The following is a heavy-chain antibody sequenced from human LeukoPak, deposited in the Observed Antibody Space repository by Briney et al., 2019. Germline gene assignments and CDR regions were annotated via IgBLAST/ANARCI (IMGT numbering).Heavy chain of an antibody. CDR3: TTPQAYGDPPDAFDI. CDR1: GFIFSNAW. D-gene: IGHD4-17*01. J-gene: IGHJ3*02. CDR2: IKSKTDGGTT. Sequence: PGGSLRLSCAASGFIFSNAWMSWVRQAPGKGLEWVGRIKSKTDGGTTDYAAPVKGRFTISRDDSKNTLYLQMNSLKTEDTAVYYCTTPQAYGDPPDAFDIWGQGTMVTVSS. V-gene: IGHV3-15*01.